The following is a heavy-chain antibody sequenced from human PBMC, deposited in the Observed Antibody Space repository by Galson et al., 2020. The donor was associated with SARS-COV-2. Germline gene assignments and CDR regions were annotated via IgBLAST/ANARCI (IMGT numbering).Heavy chain of an antibody. CDR2: VSGGVGDRT. CDR3: AKGDYYGSGSFPRGDY. Sequence: PGGSLRLSCVASGFTFSNYAFSWVRQAPGKGLEWVSAVSGGVGDRTYYADSVKGRFTISRDNSKNTLFLQINSLRADDTAVYYCAKGDYYGSGSFPRGDYWGQGTLVTVSS. V-gene: IGHV3-23*01. D-gene: IGHD3-10*01. CDR1: GFTFSNYA. J-gene: IGHJ4*02.